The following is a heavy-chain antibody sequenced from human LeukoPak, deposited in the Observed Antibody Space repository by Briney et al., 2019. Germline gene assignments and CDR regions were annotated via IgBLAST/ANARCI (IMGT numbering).Heavy chain of an antibody. Sequence: GGPLRLSCAASGFTFSSYSMNWVRQAPGKGLEWVSSITRSNYIYYADSVKGRFTISRDNAKSSLSLQMNSLRAEDTAVYYCARGHSNYGDYFDYWGQGTLVTVSS. CDR2: ITRSNYI. V-gene: IGHV3-21*01. CDR1: GFTFSSYS. CDR3: ARGHSNYGDYFDY. J-gene: IGHJ4*02. D-gene: IGHD4-11*01.